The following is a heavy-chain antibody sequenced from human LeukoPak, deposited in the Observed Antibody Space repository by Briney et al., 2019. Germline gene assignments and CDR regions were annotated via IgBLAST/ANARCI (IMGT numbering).Heavy chain of an antibody. CDR3: AKDYYGSGSYQYYFDY. V-gene: IGHV3-30*02. D-gene: IGHD3-10*01. J-gene: IGHJ4*02. CDR1: GFIFSGYG. CDR2: IQYDGNNK. Sequence: PGGALRLSCAASGFIFSGYGMHWVGQAPGKGGEGVAFIQYDGNNKYYADSVKGRFTISRDNSRTTLYLQMNSLRAEDTAVYYCAKDYYGSGSYQYYFDYWGQGTLVTVSS.